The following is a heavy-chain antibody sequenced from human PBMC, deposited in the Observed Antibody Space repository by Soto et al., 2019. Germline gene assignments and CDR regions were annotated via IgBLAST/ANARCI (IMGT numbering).Heavy chain of an antibody. Sequence: EVQLVESGGGLVQPGGSLRLSCAASGFTFSSYWMHWVRQAPGKGLVWVSRINYDGSTTSYADSVKGRFTISRDNARNTLYLQMNSLRAEDTAVYYCARADTGWYWFDPWGQGTLVTVSS. V-gene: IGHV3-74*01. CDR2: INYDGSTT. J-gene: IGHJ5*02. CDR3: ARADTGWYWFDP. D-gene: IGHD6-19*01. CDR1: GFTFSSYW.